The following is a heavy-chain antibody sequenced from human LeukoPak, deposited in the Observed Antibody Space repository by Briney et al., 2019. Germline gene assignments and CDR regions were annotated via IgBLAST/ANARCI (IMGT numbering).Heavy chain of an antibody. CDR2: IWYDGSNK. CDR1: GFTFSSYG. Sequence: PGRSLRLSCAASGFTFSSYGMHWVRQAPGKGLEWVAVIWYDGSNKYCADSVKGRFTISRDNSKNTLYLQMNSLRGEDTAVYYCARSIGGVNNFDYWGQGTLVTVSS. V-gene: IGHV3-33*01. D-gene: IGHD3-16*01. J-gene: IGHJ4*02. CDR3: ARSIGGVNNFDY.